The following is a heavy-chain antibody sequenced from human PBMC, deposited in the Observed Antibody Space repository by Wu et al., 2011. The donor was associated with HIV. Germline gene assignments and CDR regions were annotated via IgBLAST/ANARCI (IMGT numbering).Heavy chain of an antibody. V-gene: IGHV1-69*05. CDR3: ARGREDYYASRDHSPLDS. CDR2: ITPLFRTP. CDR1: GGTFSRYA. D-gene: IGHD2-8*01. J-gene: IGHJ4*02. Sequence: QVQLVQSGAEVKKPGSSVKVSCKASGGTFSRYAINWVRQAPGQGLEWVGGITPLFRTPNYAQKFQGRVTITTDDSTSTVYMEVRSLRSEDTAIYYCARGREDYYASRDHSPLDSWGQGTRVSVSS.